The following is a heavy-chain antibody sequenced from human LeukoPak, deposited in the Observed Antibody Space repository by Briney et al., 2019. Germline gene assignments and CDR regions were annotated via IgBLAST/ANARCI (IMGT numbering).Heavy chain of an antibody. CDR3: ARDRDYDVWRTAY. CDR2: IYSGGST. Sequence: GGSLRLSCAASGFTVSSNYMSWVPQAPGKGLEWVSVIYSGGSTYYADSVKGRFTISRDNSKNTLYLQMNSLRAEDTAVYYCARDRDYDVWRTAYWGQGTLVTVSS. CDR1: GFTVSSNY. V-gene: IGHV3-66*02. J-gene: IGHJ4*02. D-gene: IGHD3-3*01.